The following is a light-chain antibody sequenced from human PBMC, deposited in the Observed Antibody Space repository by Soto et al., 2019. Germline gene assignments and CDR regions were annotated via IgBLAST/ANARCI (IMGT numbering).Light chain of an antibody. CDR2: DVD. J-gene: IGLJ2*01. Sequence: QSALTQPASVSGSPGQSITISCTGTSSDVGGYHYVSWYQHHPGKAPKLMIYDVDNRPSGVSNRFSGSKSGNTASLTISGLQAEDEADYYCNSYTSSSTDVVFGGGTQLTVL. CDR1: SSDVGGYHY. CDR3: NSYTSSSTDVV. V-gene: IGLV2-14*03.